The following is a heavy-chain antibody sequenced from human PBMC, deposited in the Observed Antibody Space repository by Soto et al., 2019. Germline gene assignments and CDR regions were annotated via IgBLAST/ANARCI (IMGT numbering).Heavy chain of an antibody. J-gene: IGHJ5*02. D-gene: IGHD2-15*01. CDR2: IIPIFGTA. Sequence: VKVSCKASGGTFSSYAISWVRQAPGQGLEWMGGIIPIFGTANYAQKFQGRATITADESTSTAYMELNSLRSEDTAVYYCARDCSAGSCYHNWFDPWGQGTLVTVSS. V-gene: IGHV1-69*13. CDR1: GGTFSSYA. CDR3: ARDCSAGSCYHNWFDP.